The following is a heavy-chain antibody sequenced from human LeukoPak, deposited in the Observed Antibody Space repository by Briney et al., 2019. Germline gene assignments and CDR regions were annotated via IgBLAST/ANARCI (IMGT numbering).Heavy chain of an antibody. CDR1: GFTFSSYE. Sequence: PGGSLRLSCAASGFTFSSYEMNWVRQAPGKGLEWVSSISSSSSYIYYADSVKGRFTISRDNAKNSLYLQMNSLRAEDTAVYYCARRDYGDYPDAFDIWGQGTMVTVSS. J-gene: IGHJ3*02. CDR3: ARRDYGDYPDAFDI. V-gene: IGHV3-21*01. CDR2: ISSSSSYI. D-gene: IGHD4-17*01.